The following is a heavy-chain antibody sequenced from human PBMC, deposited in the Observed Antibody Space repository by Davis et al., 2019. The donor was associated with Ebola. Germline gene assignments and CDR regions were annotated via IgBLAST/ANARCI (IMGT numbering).Heavy chain of an antibody. Sequence: GESLKISCAASGFTFSSYEMNWVRQAPGKGLEWVSYISSSGSTIYYADSVKGRFTISRDNSKNTLYLQMNSLRAEDTAVYYCARVFTSGDSDYWGQGTLVTVSS. D-gene: IGHD4-17*01. CDR2: ISSSGSTI. CDR3: ARVFTSGDSDY. CDR1: GFTFSSYE. V-gene: IGHV3-48*03. J-gene: IGHJ4*02.